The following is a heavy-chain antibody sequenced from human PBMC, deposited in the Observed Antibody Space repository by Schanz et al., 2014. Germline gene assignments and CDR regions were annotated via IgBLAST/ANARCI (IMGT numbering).Heavy chain of an antibody. D-gene: IGHD6-13*01. CDR1: GFTFSSYS. CDR3: AREEGWGIAAAGLVDD. J-gene: IGHJ4*01. V-gene: IGHV3-21*01. CDR2: ISSSSSYI. Sequence: EVQLVESGGGLVKPGGSLRLSCAASGFTFSSYSMNWVRQAPGKGLEWVSSISSSSSYIYYADSVKGRFTISRDNAKNSLYLQMNRLRAEDTAVYYCAREEGWGIAAAGLVDDWGHGTLXTVSS.